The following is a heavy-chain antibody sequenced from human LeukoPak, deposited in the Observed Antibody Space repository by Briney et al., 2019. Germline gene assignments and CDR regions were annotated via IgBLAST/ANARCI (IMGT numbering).Heavy chain of an antibody. D-gene: IGHD1-1*01. CDR1: GFTFSSYS. CDR3: ARDWGNWDFDY. CDR2: ISSSSSYI. V-gene: IGHV3-21*01. Sequence: GSLRLSCAASGFTFSSYSMNWVRQAPGKGLEWVSSISSSSSYIYYADSVKGRFTISRDNAKNSPYLQMNSLRAEDTAVYYCARDWGNWDFDYWGQGTLVIVSS. J-gene: IGHJ4*02.